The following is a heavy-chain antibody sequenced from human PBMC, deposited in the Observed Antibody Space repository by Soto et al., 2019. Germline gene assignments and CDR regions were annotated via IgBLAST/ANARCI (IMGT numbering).Heavy chain of an antibody. CDR2: ISAYNGNT. J-gene: IGHJ4*02. CDR1: GYTFTSYG. V-gene: IGHV1-18*01. Sequence: ASVKVSCKASGYTFTSYGISLVRQAPGQGLEWMGWISAYNGNTNYAQKLQGRVTMTTDTSTSTAYMELRSLRSDDTAVYYCARDSPQLVPFDYWGQGTLVTVSS. CDR3: ARDSPQLVPFDY. D-gene: IGHD6-13*01.